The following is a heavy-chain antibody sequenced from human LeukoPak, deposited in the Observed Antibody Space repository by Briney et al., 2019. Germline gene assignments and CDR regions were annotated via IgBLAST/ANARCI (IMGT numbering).Heavy chain of an antibody. CDR2: ISYDGSNK. Sequence: GGSLRLSCAASGFTFSSYGMHWVRQAPGKGLEWVAVISYDGSNKYYVDSVKGRFTISRDNAKNSLYLQMNSLRAEDTAVYYCARLQRDYDFWSGYYTWGFDYWGQGTLVTVSS. CDR1: GFTFSSYG. CDR3: ARLQRDYDFWSGYYTWGFDY. V-gene: IGHV3-30*03. J-gene: IGHJ4*02. D-gene: IGHD3-3*01.